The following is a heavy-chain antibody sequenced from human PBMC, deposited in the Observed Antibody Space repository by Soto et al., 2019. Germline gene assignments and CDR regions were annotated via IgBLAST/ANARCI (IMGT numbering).Heavy chain of an antibody. CDR2: IYYSGST. CDR3: ARLVTTSYYYYMDV. V-gene: IGHV4-39*01. D-gene: IGHD4-17*01. Sequence: SETLSLTCTVSGGSISSSSYYWGWIRQPPGKGLEWIGSIYYSGSTYYNPSLKSRVTISVDTSKNQFSLKLSSVTAADTAVYYCARLVTTSYYYYMDVWGKGTTVTVSS. CDR1: GGSISSSSYY. J-gene: IGHJ6*03.